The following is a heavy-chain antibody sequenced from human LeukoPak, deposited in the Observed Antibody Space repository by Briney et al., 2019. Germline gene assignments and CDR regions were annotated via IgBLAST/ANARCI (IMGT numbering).Heavy chain of an antibody. CDR2: INAGNGNT. CDR3: ARDSEEETWFDP. CDR1: GYTFTSYA. J-gene: IGHJ5*02. V-gene: IGHV1-3*01. Sequence: ASVKFSCKASGYTFTSYAMHWVRQAPGQRLEWMGWINAGNGNTKYSQKFQGRVTITRDTSASTAYMELSSLRSEDTAVYYCARDSEEETWFDPWGQGTLVTVSS.